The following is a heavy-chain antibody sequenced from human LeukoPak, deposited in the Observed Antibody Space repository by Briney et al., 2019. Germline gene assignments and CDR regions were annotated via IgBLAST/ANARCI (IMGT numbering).Heavy chain of an antibody. Sequence: GGSLRLSCAASGFTFSDYYMTWIRQAPGKGLEWISYISSGGRTMYYTDSVKGRFTISRDNAKNSLFLHMNNLRAGDTAMYYCARPQLGMDYSYYMDVWGKGTTVTVSS. CDR1: GFTFSDYY. CDR3: ARPQLGMDYSYYMDV. D-gene: IGHD1-1*01. J-gene: IGHJ6*03. V-gene: IGHV3-11*04. CDR2: ISSGGRTM.